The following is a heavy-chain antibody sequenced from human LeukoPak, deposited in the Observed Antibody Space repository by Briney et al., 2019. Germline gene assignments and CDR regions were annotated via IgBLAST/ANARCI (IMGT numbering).Heavy chain of an antibody. CDR2: IYYSGST. CDR1: GGSISSGGYN. J-gene: IGHJ4*02. D-gene: IGHD3-16*02. Sequence: SQTLSLTCTVSGGSISSGGYNWSWIRQHPGKGLEWIGYIYYSGSTYYNPSLKSRVTISVDTSKNQFSLKLSSVTAADTAVYYCARVIDYVWGSYRRPHPSYYFDYWGQGTLVTVSS. V-gene: IGHV4-31*03. CDR3: ARVIDYVWGSYRRPHPSYYFDY.